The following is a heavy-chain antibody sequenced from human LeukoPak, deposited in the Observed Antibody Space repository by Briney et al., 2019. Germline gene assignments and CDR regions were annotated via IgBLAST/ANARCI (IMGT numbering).Heavy chain of an antibody. CDR2: INPDGSST. V-gene: IGHV3-74*01. Sequence: GGSLRLSCAASGFTFSSYWMHWVRHAPGKGLVWVSRINPDGSSTYYADSVKGRFAISRDNAKNSLYLQMNSLRDEDTAVYYCAREDIVVVPTGIFDYWGQGTLVTVSS. J-gene: IGHJ4*02. D-gene: IGHD2-2*01. CDR3: AREDIVVVPTGIFDY. CDR1: GFTFSSYW.